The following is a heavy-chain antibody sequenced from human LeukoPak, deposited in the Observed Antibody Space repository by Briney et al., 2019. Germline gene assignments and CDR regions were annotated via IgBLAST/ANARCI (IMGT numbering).Heavy chain of an antibody. CDR1: GFTFSSYG. Sequence: PGGSLRLSCAASGFTFSSYGMHWVRQAPGKGLKWVAVISYDGSNKYYEDAVKGRFTISRDNSKNTLYLQMNSLRAEDTSVYYCAKDLPPFIAVAGGVDYWGQGTLVTVSS. CDR3: AKDLPPFIAVAGGVDY. J-gene: IGHJ4*02. CDR2: ISYDGSNK. D-gene: IGHD6-19*01. V-gene: IGHV3-30*18.